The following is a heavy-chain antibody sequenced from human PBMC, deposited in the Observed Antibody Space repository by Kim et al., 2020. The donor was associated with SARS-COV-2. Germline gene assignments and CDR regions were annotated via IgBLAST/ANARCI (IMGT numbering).Heavy chain of an antibody. V-gene: IGHV4-39*01. CDR2: IYYRGSS. Sequence: SETLSLTCTVSGGSISSSSDFWGWVRQPPGKGLEWIGSIYYRGSSYYNPSLKSRVTISVDTSKRQFSLKLGSVTAADTAVYYCARPVNDAFDIWGLGTMVTVSS. D-gene: IGHD3-10*01. CDR1: GGSISSSSDF. J-gene: IGHJ3*02. CDR3: ARPVNDAFDI.